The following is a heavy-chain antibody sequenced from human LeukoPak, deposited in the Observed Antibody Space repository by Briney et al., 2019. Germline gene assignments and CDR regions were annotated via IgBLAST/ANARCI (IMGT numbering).Heavy chain of an antibody. Sequence: ASVKVSCKASGYTFTGYYMHWVRQAPGQGLEWMGWINPNSGGTNYAQKVQGRVTMTRDTSISTAYMELSRLRSDDTAVYYCARDQDIAAAGDWGQGTLVTVSS. CDR3: ARDQDIAAAGD. CDR2: INPNSGGT. D-gene: IGHD6-13*01. CDR1: GYTFTGYY. V-gene: IGHV1-2*02. J-gene: IGHJ4*02.